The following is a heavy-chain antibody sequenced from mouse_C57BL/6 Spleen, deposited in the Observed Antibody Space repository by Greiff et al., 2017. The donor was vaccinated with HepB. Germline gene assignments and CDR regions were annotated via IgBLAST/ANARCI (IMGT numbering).Heavy chain of an antibody. D-gene: IGHD3-2*02. V-gene: IGHV1-55*01. CDR2: IYPGSGST. Sequence: QVHVQQPGAELVKPGASVKMSCKASGYTFTSYWITWVKQRPGQGLEWIGDIYPGSGSTNYNKKFKSKATLTVDTSSSTAYMQLSSLTSEDSAVYYCVREDSAGYGFAYWGQGTLVTVSA. CDR1: GYTFTSYW. J-gene: IGHJ3*01. CDR3: VREDSAGYGFAY.